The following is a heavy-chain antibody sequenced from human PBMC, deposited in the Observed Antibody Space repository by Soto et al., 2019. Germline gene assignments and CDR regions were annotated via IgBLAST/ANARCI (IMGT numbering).Heavy chain of an antibody. Sequence: PGGSLRLSCAASGFTVSSNYMSWVRQAPGKGLEWVSVIYSGGSTYYADSVKGRFTISRDNSKNTLYLQMNSLRAEDTAVYYCARDQIEGGYCSSTSCYSTGYWRQGTLVTVCS. CDR3: ARDQIEGGYCSSTSCYSTGY. D-gene: IGHD2-2*02. CDR2: IYSGGST. J-gene: IGHJ4*02. CDR1: GFTVSSNY. V-gene: IGHV3-53*01.